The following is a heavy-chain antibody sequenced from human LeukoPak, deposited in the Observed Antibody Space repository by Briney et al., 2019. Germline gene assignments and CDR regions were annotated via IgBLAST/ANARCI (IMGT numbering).Heavy chain of an antibody. CDR3: ARDFDTSGYYFHY. D-gene: IGHD3-22*01. Sequence: PSETLSLTCDVSGGSITQTNYWTWVRQPPGKGLEWIGEINHSGTTVYSPSLKSRLTISLDTSKNQFSLKLTSVTAADTAVYYCARDFDTSGYYFHYWGQGTLVTVSS. CDR1: GGSITQTNY. CDR2: INHSGTT. V-gene: IGHV4-4*02. J-gene: IGHJ4*02.